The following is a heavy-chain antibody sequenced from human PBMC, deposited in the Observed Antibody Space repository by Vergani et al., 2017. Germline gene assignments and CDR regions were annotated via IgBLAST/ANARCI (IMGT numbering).Heavy chain of an antibody. V-gene: IGHV3-23*04. Sequence: VQLVESGGGVVQPGRSLRLSCVASGYTLSSYGLHWVRQAPGKGREWVSPISGSGGRTYYADPVKGRFTISRDNSKNTLYLQMNSLRVEDTAVSYCAIDLLQYCSGGSCYVNWFDPWGQGSLVTVSS. J-gene: IGHJ5*02. D-gene: IGHD2-15*01. CDR3: AIDLLQYCSGGSCYVNWFDP. CDR1: GYTLSSYG. CDR2: ISGSGGRT.